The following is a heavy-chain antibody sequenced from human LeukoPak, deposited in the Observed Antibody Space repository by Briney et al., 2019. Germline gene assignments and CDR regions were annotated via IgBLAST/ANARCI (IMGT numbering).Heavy chain of an antibody. V-gene: IGHV3-7*04. D-gene: IGHD6-19*01. Sequence: GVSLRLSCAASEFTFSSYWMTWVRQAPGKGLEWVAIINPVGSETSHVDSVKGRFTISRDNAKNSLYLQMNSLRPEDTAVYYCARDSSDSFDFWGQGTLVTVSS. J-gene: IGHJ4*02. CDR2: INPVGSET. CDR1: EFTFSSYW. CDR3: ARDSSDSFDF.